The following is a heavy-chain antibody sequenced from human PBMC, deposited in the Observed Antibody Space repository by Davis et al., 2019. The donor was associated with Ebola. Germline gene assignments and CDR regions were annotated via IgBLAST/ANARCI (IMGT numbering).Heavy chain of an antibody. CDR2: IKQDGSEK. CDR3: ARDVLGLYGMDL. CDR1: GFSFDTHW. Sequence: GGSLRLSCVDSGFSFDTHWMNWVRQAPRKGLEWVANIKQDGSEKNYVDSVRGRFIISRDNAKNSLYLQMNSLRAEDTAVYYCARDVLGLYGMDLWGQGTTVTVSS. J-gene: IGHJ6*02. D-gene: IGHD6-19*01. V-gene: IGHV3-7*03.